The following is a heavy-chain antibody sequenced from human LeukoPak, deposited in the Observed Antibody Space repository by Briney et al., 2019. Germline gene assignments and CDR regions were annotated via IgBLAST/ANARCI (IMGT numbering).Heavy chain of an antibody. Sequence: ASVKVSFKASGYTFTSYGISWVRQAPGQGLEWMGWISAYNGNTNYAQKLQGRVTMTTDTSTSTAYMELRSLRSDDTAVYYCARIGYCSSTSCYHLDCWGQGTLVTVSS. J-gene: IGHJ4*02. V-gene: IGHV1-18*01. CDR1: GYTFTSYG. CDR2: ISAYNGNT. D-gene: IGHD2-2*01. CDR3: ARIGYCSSTSCYHLDC.